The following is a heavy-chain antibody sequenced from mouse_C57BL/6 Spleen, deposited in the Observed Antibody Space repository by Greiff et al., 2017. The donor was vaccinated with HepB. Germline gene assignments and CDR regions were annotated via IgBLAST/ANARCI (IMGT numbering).Heavy chain of an antibody. V-gene: IGHV1-62-2*01. J-gene: IGHJ4*01. CDR1: GYTFTEYT. D-gene: IGHD2-3*01. CDR3: SRHEARVYDGYYVYAMDY. Sequence: VQLQESGAELVKPGASVKLSCKASGYTFTEYTIHWVKQRPGQGLEWIGWFYPGSGSIKYNEKFKDKATLTADKSSSTVYMELSRLTSEDSAVYVWSRHEARVYDGYYVYAMDYWGQGTSVTVSS. CDR2: FYPGSGSI.